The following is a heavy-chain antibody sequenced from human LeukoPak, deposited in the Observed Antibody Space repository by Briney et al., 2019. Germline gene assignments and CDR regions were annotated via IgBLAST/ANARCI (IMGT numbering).Heavy chain of an antibody. CDR3: ATYTSGWTGEYFQQ. J-gene: IGHJ1*01. CDR2: IYTSGIT. CDR1: GGSIRNANND. Sequence: PSETLSLTCAVSGGSIRNANNDWSWIRQPAGKGLEWIGRIYTSGITNYNPSLKSRVTLSVDTSKNQFSLKVNSVTAADTAVYYCATYTSGWTGEYFQQWGQGTLVTVSS. V-gene: IGHV4-61*02. D-gene: IGHD6-19*01.